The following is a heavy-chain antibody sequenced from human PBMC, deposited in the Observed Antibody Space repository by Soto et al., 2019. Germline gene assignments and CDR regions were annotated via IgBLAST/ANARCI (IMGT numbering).Heavy chain of an antibody. J-gene: IGHJ5*02. Sequence: SVKVSWKASGGTVSSYAISWVRQAPGQGLEWMGGIIPIFGTANYAQKFQGRVTITADESTSTAYMELSSLRSEDTAVYYCAREPKDYDILTGYYFRTNWFDPWGQGTLVTVSS. V-gene: IGHV1-69*13. CDR3: AREPKDYDILTGYYFRTNWFDP. CDR1: GGTVSSYA. D-gene: IGHD3-9*01. CDR2: IIPIFGTA.